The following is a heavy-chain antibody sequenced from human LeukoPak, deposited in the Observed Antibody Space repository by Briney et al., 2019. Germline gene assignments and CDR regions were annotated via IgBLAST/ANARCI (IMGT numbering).Heavy chain of an antibody. CDR1: GFTFSSYG. J-gene: IGHJ5*02. CDR2: ISSSGGST. Sequence: GGSLRLSCAASGFTFSSYGMTWVRQTPGKGLEWVSSISSSGGSTYYADSVKGRFTISRDNSKSTLYVQMNSLRGEDTAVYYCAKDYEPLVGVHRWGDWFDPWGQGTLVTVSS. V-gene: IGHV3-23*01. D-gene: IGHD1-26*01. CDR3: AKDYEPLVGVHRWGDWFDP.